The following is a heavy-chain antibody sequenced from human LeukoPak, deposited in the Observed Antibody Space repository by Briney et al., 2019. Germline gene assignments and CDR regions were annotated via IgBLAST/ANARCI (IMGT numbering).Heavy chain of an antibody. Sequence: GGSLRLSCAASGFTFSSYAMSWVRQAPGKGLEWVSAISGSGGSTYYADSVKGRFTISRDNSKNTLYLQMNSLRAEDTAVYYCAKDGSAGISTMVRGVRRWFDPWGQGTLVTVS. CDR3: AKDGSAGISTMVRGVRRWFDP. J-gene: IGHJ5*02. D-gene: IGHD3-10*01. CDR2: ISGSGGST. V-gene: IGHV3-23*01. CDR1: GFTFSSYA.